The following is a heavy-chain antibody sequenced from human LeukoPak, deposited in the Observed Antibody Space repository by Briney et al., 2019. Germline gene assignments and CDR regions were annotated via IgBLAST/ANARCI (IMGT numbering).Heavy chain of an antibody. D-gene: IGHD3-9*01. CDR3: ARHYDTSEIDP. Sequence: PPQTLSLTCVVSGDSIGSGGYSWAWIRQPPGKGLEWIGYLHRSGTTYYTPSLRSRHTISGDTSNNQFSLRLSSVTAADTAVYYCARHYDTSEIDPWGQGTLVTVSS. CDR1: GDSIGSGGYS. V-gene: IGHV4-30-2*01. CDR2: LHRSGTT. J-gene: IGHJ5*02.